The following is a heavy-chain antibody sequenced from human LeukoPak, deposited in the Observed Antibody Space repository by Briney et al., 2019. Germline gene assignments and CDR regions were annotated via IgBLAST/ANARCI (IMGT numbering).Heavy chain of an antibody. CDR3: ARGRPHGNDY. CDR2: IASDGSST. CDR1: GFTFNSYW. V-gene: IGHV3-74*01. D-gene: IGHD4-23*01. J-gene: IGHJ4*02. Sequence: PGGSLRLSCAASGFTFNSYWLLWVRQAPGKGLVWVSRIASDGSSTTYADSVKGRFSISRDNAKNTLYLQMNSLRVEDTAVYYCARGRPHGNDYWGQGTLVTVSS.